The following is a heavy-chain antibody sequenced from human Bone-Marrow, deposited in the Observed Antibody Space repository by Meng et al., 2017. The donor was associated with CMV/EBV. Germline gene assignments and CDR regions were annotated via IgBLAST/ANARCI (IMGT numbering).Heavy chain of an antibody. CDR3: AKGSGVIVVVSHEY. CDR2: ISGSGGTT. CDR1: GFTFSSYA. Sequence: AAGFTFSSYAMSWVRQAPGKGLEWVSAISGSGGTTYYADSVQGRFTISRDNSKNTLYLQMNSLRAEDTAVYYCAKGSGVIVVVSHEYWGQGTLVTVSS. V-gene: IGHV3-23*01. D-gene: IGHD3-22*01. J-gene: IGHJ4*02.